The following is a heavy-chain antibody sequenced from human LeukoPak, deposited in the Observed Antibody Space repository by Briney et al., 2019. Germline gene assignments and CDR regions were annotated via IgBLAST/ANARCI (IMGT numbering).Heavy chain of an antibody. Sequence: ASVKVPCKASGGTFSSYTISWVRQAPGQGLEWMGRIIPILGIANYAQKFQGRVTITADKSTSTAYMELSSLRSEDTAVYYCARDHGTDYDCWSGYFSHAFDIWGQGTMVTVSS. CDR3: ARDHGTDYDCWSGYFSHAFDI. J-gene: IGHJ3*02. CDR2: IIPILGIA. V-gene: IGHV1-69*04. D-gene: IGHD3-3*01. CDR1: GGTFSSYT.